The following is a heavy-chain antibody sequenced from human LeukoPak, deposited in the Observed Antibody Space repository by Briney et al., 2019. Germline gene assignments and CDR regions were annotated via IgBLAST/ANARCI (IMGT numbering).Heavy chain of an antibody. V-gene: IGHV1-46*01. CDR1: GYTFTSYY. CDR2: INPSGGST. J-gene: IGHJ4*02. Sequence: ASVKVSCKASGYTFTSYYMHWVRQAPGQGLEWMGIINPSGGSTSYAQKFQGRVTITRDTSASTAYMELSSLRSEDTAVYYCARELHSSGYYFDYWGQGTLVTVSS. CDR3: ARELHSSGYYFDY. D-gene: IGHD3-22*01.